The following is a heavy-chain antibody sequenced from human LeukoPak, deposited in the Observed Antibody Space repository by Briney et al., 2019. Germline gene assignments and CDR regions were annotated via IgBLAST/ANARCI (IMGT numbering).Heavy chain of an antibody. CDR1: GFTFSSYS. D-gene: IGHD6-13*01. CDR2: ISSSSSYI. J-gene: IGHJ6*03. Sequence: AGGSLRLSCAASGFTFSSYSMNWVRQAPGKGLEWVSSISSSSSYIYYADSVKGRFTISRDNAKDSLYLQMNSLRAEDTAVYYCARNIKYSSSWYWRKDYYYYMDVWGKGTTVTISS. CDR3: ARNIKYSSSWYWRKDYYYYMDV. V-gene: IGHV3-21*01.